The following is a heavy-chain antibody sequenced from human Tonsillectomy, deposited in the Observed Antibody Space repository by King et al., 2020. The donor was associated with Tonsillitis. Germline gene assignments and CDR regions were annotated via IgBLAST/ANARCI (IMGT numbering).Heavy chain of an antibody. CDR1: GFTFSSYG. D-gene: IGHD3-10*01. Sequence: VQLVESGGGVVQPGRSLRLSCAASGFTFSSYGIHWVLQAPGKGLEWVAVVWYDGTNKYYPDSVKGRFTISRDNSKNTVYLQMNSLRAEDTAVYYCARDRGAGMEYWGQGTLVTVSS. V-gene: IGHV3-33*01. CDR2: VWYDGTNK. J-gene: IGHJ4*02. CDR3: ARDRGAGMEY.